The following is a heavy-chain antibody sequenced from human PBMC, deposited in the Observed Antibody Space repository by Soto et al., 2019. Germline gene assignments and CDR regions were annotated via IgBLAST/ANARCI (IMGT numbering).Heavy chain of an antibody. D-gene: IGHD3-3*01. CDR1: GGSVSSGSYY. Sequence: PSETLSLTCTVSGGSVSSGSYYWSWIRQPPGKGLEWIGYIYYSGSTNYNPSLKSRVTISVDTSKNQFSLKLSSVTAADTAVYYCATVSSLFWSGYSTGFDPWGQGTLVTVSS. CDR2: IYYSGST. J-gene: IGHJ5*02. V-gene: IGHV4-61*01. CDR3: ATVSSLFWSGYSTGFDP.